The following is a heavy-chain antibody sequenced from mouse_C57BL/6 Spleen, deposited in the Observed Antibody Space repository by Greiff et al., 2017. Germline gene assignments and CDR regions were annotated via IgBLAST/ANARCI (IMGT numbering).Heavy chain of an antibody. CDR1: GFNIKDDY. J-gene: IGHJ2*01. CDR3: TISITTVVATSFDY. V-gene: IGHV14-4*01. D-gene: IGHD1-1*01. Sequence: VQLQQSGAELVRPGASVKLSCTASGFNIKDDYMHWVKQRPEQGLEWIGWIDPENGDTEYASKFQGKATITADTSSNTAYLQLSSLTSEDTAVYYCTISITTVVATSFDYWGQGTTLTVSS. CDR2: IDPENGDT.